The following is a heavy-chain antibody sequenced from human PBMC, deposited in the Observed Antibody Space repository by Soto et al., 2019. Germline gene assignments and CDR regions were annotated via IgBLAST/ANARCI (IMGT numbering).Heavy chain of an antibody. CDR2: IIPIFGTA. Sequence: QVQLVQSGAEVQKPGSSVKVSCKASGGTFSSYAISWVRQAPRQGLEWMGGIIPIFGTANYAQKFQGRVTITADESTSTAYMELSSLRSEDTAVYYCARGAITMVRETYYYGMDVWGQGTTVTVSS. CDR1: GGTFSSYA. V-gene: IGHV1-69*01. D-gene: IGHD3-10*01. CDR3: ARGAITMVRETYYYGMDV. J-gene: IGHJ6*02.